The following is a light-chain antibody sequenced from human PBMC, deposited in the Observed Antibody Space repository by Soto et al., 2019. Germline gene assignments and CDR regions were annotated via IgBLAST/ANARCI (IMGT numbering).Light chain of an antibody. V-gene: IGLV1-44*01. CDR3: AAWDDSLNGVV. Sequence: QAVVTQSASASGTPGQTIAISCSGGSSNIGSHTVNWYQQLPGTAPRLLIYSNTQRPSGVPDRFSGSKSGTSASLAISGLQSEYEGDYYCAAWDDSLNGVVFGGGTKLTVL. J-gene: IGLJ2*01. CDR1: SSNIGSHT. CDR2: SNT.